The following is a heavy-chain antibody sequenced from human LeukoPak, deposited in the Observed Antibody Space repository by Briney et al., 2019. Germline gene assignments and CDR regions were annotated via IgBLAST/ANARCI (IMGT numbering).Heavy chain of an antibody. CDR3: ARLGIAAAKSWFDP. D-gene: IGHD6-13*01. CDR1: GGSISSYY. J-gene: IGHJ5*02. Sequence: PPETLSLTCTVSGGSISSYYWSWIRQPPGKGLEWIGYIYYGGSTNYNPSLKSRVTISVDTSKNQFSLKLSSVTAADTAVYYCARLGIAAAKSWFDPWGQGTLVTVSS. CDR2: IYYGGST. V-gene: IGHV4-59*08.